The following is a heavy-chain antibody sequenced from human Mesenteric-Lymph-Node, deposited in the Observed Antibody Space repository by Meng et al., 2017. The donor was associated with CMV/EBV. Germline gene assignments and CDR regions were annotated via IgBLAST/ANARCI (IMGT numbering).Heavy chain of an antibody. CDR3: ANGEGSRWDDAFDI. V-gene: IGHV3-7*01. CDR1: GFIFSDYW. Sequence: GGSLRLSCVASGFIFSDYWMTWVRQAPGKGLEWVANMKEDGGEIYYRDSVKGRFIISRDNAKNSVYLQMNNLRVEDTAVYYCANGEGSRWDDAFDIWGPGTMVTVSS. D-gene: IGHD6-13*01. J-gene: IGHJ3*02. CDR2: MKEDGGEI.